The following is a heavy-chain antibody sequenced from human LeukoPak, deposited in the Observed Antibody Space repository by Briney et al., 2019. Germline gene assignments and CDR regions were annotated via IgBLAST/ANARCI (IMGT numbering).Heavy chain of an antibody. V-gene: IGHV1-69*05. D-gene: IGHD4-17*01. CDR2: IIPIFGTA. J-gene: IGHJ4*02. CDR1: GGTFSSYA. CDR3: ARATHGDSHLYY. Sequence: SVKVSCKASGGTFSSYAISWLRQARGQGLAWMGRIIPIFGTANYAQKFQGRVTITTDESTSTAYMELSSLRSEDSAVYYCARATHGDSHLYYWGQGTLVTVSS.